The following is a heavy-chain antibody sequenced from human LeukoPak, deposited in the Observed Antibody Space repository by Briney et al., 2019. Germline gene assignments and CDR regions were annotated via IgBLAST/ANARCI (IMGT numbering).Heavy chain of an antibody. Sequence: GGSLRPSCAASGFTFSSYAMSWVRQAPGKGLEWVGRIRSRTDGGTTDYAAPVKGRFTISRDDSKNTLYLQMNTVKTEDTAVYYCAREVPAAMHYYYGMDVWGQGTTVTVSS. D-gene: IGHD2-2*01. V-gene: IGHV3-15*01. J-gene: IGHJ6*02. CDR1: GFTFSSYA. CDR3: AREVPAAMHYYYGMDV. CDR2: IRSRTDGGTT.